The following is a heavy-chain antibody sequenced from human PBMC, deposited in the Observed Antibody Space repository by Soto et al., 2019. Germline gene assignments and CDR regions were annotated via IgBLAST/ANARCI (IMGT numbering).Heavy chain of an antibody. CDR3: ARRGSGRSYDY. J-gene: IGHJ4*02. CDR1: GFTFSSYA. Sequence: EVQLLESGGGLVQPGGSLRLSCAASGFTFSSYAMRWARQAPVKGLEWVSAISGSGGSTYYADSVKGRFTISRDHSPNTLYLQMNSLRAADTAVYYCARRGSGRSYDYWGPGTLVTVSS. V-gene: IGHV3-23*01. CDR2: ISGSGGST. D-gene: IGHD1-26*01.